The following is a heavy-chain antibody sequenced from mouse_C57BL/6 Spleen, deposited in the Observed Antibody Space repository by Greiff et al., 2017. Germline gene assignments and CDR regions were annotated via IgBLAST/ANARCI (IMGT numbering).Heavy chain of an antibody. V-gene: IGHV5-6*01. J-gene: IGHJ4*01. CDR3: ARQNTTVVARGAMDY. CDR1: GFTFSSYG. D-gene: IGHD1-1*01. CDR2: ISSGGSYT. Sequence: VQRVESGGDLVKPGGSLKLSCAASGFTFSSYGMSWVRQTPDKRLEWVATISSGGSYTYYPDSVKGRFTISRDNAKNTKYLQMSGLKSEDTAMYYCARQNTTVVARGAMDYWGQGTSVTVSS.